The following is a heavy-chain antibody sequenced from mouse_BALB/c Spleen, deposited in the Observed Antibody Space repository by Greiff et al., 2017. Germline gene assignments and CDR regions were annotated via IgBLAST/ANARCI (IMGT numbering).Heavy chain of an antibody. V-gene: IGHV5-17*02. Sequence: EVHLVESGGGLVQPGGSRKLSCAASGFTFSSFGMHWVRQAPEKGLEWVAYISSGSSTIYYADTVKGRFTISRDNPKNTLFLQMTSLRSEDTAMYYCARSGLITTVVATNAMDYWGQGTSVTVSS. CDR2: ISSGSSTI. CDR3: ARSGLITTVVATNAMDY. J-gene: IGHJ4*01. CDR1: GFTFSSFG. D-gene: IGHD1-1*01.